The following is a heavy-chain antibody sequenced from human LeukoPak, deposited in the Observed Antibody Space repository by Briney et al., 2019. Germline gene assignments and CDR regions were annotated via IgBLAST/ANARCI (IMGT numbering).Heavy chain of an antibody. Sequence: PSETLSLTCAVSGGSSRSGDYFWSWIRQPPGKGLEWIVHIHYSGNTYYNPSLKSRVSISVDTSKNQFSLKLSSVTAADTAVYYCARENNDYGGKKAFDYSGQGTLVTVSS. CDR2: IHYSGNT. J-gene: IGHJ4*02. CDR1: GGSSRSGDYF. D-gene: IGHD4-23*01. CDR3: ARENNDYGGKKAFDY. V-gene: IGHV4-30-4*01.